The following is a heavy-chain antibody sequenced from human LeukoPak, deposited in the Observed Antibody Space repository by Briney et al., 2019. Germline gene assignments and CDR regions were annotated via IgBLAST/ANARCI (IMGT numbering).Heavy chain of an antibody. CDR2: ISSNGGST. Sequence: GGSLRLSCAASGFTFSSYAMHWVRQAPGKGLEYVSAISSNGGSTYYANSVKGRFTISRDNSKNTLYLQMGSLRAEDMAVYYCARADVDCSSTSCYEGYYFDYWGQGTLVTVSS. CDR3: ARADVDCSSTSCYEGYYFDY. V-gene: IGHV3-64*01. J-gene: IGHJ4*02. CDR1: GFTFSSYA. D-gene: IGHD2-2*01.